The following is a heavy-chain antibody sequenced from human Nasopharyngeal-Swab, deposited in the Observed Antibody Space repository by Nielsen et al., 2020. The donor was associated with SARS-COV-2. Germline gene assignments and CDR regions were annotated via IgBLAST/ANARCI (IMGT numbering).Heavy chain of an antibody. D-gene: IGHD3-3*01. CDR2: INSDGSST. CDR1: GFTFSSYW. CDR3: ARGYYDFWSGYAGFDP. Sequence: GASLKISRAASGFTFSSYWMHWVRQAPGKGLVWVSRINSDGSSTSYADSVKGRFTISRDNAKNTLHLQMNSLRAEDTAVYYCARGYYDFWSGYAGFDPWGQGTLVTVSS. J-gene: IGHJ5*02. V-gene: IGHV3-74*01.